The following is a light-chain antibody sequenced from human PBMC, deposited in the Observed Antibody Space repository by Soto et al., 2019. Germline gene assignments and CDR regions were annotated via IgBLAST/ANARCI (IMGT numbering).Light chain of an antibody. V-gene: IGLV1-36*01. Sequence: QSVLTQPPSVSDAPRQRGTISCSGSWSNIGNNAVNWYQQLPGKAPKLLIYYDDLLSSGVSDRFSGSKSGTSASLAISGLQSEDEADYYCAVGDDNLNGVVVGGGTKRTVL. J-gene: IGLJ2*01. CDR3: AVGDDNLNGVV. CDR1: WSNIGNNA. CDR2: YDD.